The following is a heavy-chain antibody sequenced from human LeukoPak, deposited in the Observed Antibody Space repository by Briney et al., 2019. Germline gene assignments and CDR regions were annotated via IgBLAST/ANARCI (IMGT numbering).Heavy chain of an antibody. V-gene: IGHV3-7*01. CDR2: INQDSSEK. J-gene: IGHJ4*02. D-gene: IGHD2-15*01. CDR3: AQGWRDN. CDR1: GITFRNYW. Sequence: PGGSLRLSCVASGITFRNYWMSWVRQAPGKGLEWVANINQDSSEKYYVDSVKGRFTISRDNAKNSLYLQLNTLRPEDTAVYYCAQGWRDNWGQGTLVTVSS.